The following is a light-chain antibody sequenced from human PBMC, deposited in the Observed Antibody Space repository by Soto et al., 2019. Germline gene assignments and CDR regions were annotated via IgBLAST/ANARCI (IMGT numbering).Light chain of an antibody. CDR3: QQYYSSPLT. V-gene: IGKV4-1*01. J-gene: IGKJ4*01. CDR1: QTVLYSSNNKNY. Sequence: DLVMTQSPDSLAVSLGERATINCKSSQTVLYSSNNKNYLAWYQQKPGQPPRLLIYWASTRESGVPDRFSGSGSGTDFTLTISSLQAEDVAVYYCQQYYSSPLTFGGGTKVEIK. CDR2: WAS.